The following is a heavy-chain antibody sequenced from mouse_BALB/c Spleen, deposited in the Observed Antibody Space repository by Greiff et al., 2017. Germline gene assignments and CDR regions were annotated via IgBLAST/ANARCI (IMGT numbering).Heavy chain of an antibody. CDR2: IRLKSNNYAT. V-gene: IGHV6-6*02. CDR3: TPYGNYGY. D-gene: IGHD2-1*01. Sequence: EVQLVESGGGLVQPGGSMKLSCVASGFTFSNYWMNWVRQSPEKGLEWVAEIRLKSNNYATHYAESVKGRFTISRDDSKSSVYLQMNNLRAEDTGIYYCTPYGNYGYWGQGTTLTVSS. J-gene: IGHJ2*01. CDR1: GFTFSNYW.